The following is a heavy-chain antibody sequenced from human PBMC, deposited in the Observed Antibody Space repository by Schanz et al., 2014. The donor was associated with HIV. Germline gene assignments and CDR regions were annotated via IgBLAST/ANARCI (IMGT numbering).Heavy chain of an antibody. CDR2: MNPSTGNS. Sequence: QVQLVQSGAEVKKPGASVKVSCKASGYTFINYDIHWVRQASGLGLEWMGWMNPSTGNSGYAQMFQVRVTMTRNTSISTAYMELSSLRSEDTAVYYCASLVGATGLELDYWGQGTLVTVSS. CDR1: GYTFINYD. CDR3: ASLVGATGLELDY. V-gene: IGHV1-8*01. D-gene: IGHD1-26*01. J-gene: IGHJ4*02.